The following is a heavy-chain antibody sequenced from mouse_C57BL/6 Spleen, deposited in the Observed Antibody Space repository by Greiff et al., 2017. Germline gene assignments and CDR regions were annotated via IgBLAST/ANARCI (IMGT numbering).Heavy chain of an antibody. CDR3: ARRGYYGSSPWFAY. CDR1: GYTFTSYW. V-gene: IGHV1-55*01. CDR2: IYPGSGST. Sequence: QVQLQQSGAELVKPGASVKMSCKASGYTFTSYWITWVKQRPGQGLEWIGEIYPGSGSTNYNEKFKSKATLTVDTSSSTAYMQLSSLTSEDSAVYYCARRGYYGSSPWFAYWGQGTLVTVSA. D-gene: IGHD1-1*01. J-gene: IGHJ3*01.